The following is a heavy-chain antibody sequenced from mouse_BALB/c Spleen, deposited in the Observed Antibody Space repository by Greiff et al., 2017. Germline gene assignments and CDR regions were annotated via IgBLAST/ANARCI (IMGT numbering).Heavy chain of an antibody. V-gene: IGHV1-63*02. CDR3: ASKGSYGSSYCYAMDY. CDR2: IYPGGGYT. CDR1: GYTFTNYW. D-gene: IGHD1-1*01. J-gene: IGHJ4*01. Sequence: QVQLQQSGAELVRPGTSVKISCKASGYTFTNYWLGWVKQRPGHGLEWIGDIYPGGGYTNYNEKFKGKATLTADTSSSTAYMQLSSLTSEDSAVYFCASKGSYGSSYCYAMDYWGQGTSVTVSS.